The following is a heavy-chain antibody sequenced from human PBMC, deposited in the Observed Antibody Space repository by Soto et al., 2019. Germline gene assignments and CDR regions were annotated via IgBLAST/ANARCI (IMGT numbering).Heavy chain of an antibody. CDR3: ARGQNYVWGSYRYDLDYYYYGMDV. Sequence: ASVKVSCKAPGYTFTSYDINWVRQATGQGLEWMGWMNPNSGNTGYAQKFQGRVTMTRNTSISTAYMELSSLRSEDTAVYYCARGQNYVWGSYRYDLDYYYYGMDVWGQGTTVTSP. CDR2: MNPNSGNT. V-gene: IGHV1-8*01. J-gene: IGHJ6*02. CDR1: GYTFTSYD. D-gene: IGHD3-16*02.